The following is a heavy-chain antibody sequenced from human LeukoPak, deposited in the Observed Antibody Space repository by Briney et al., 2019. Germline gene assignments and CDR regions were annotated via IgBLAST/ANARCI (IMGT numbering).Heavy chain of an antibody. D-gene: IGHD3-22*01. CDR2: INPSGGST. Sequence: ASVKVSCKASGYTFTSYYMHWVRQAPGQGLEWMGIINPSGGSTSYAQKFQGRVTMTRDTSTSTVYMELSSLRSEDTAVYYCARDRAPITIIVGRHTFDIWGKGTMVTVSS. V-gene: IGHV1-46*01. J-gene: IGHJ3*02. CDR1: GYTFTSYY. CDR3: ARDRAPITIIVGRHTFDI.